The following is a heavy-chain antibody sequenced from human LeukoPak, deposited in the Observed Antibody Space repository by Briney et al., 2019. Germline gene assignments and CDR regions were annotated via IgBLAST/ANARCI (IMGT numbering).Heavy chain of an antibody. D-gene: IGHD3-22*01. CDR2: IYTSGST. CDR3: ARETRDSIGYYCDY. Sequence: SSETLSLTCTVSGGSISSYFCNWIRQSAGEGLEWIGRIYTSGSTNYNPSLKSRVTMSVDTSKNQFSLKLSSVTAADTAVYYCARETRDSIGYYCDYWGQGTLVTVSS. CDR1: GGSISSYF. J-gene: IGHJ4*02. V-gene: IGHV4-4*07.